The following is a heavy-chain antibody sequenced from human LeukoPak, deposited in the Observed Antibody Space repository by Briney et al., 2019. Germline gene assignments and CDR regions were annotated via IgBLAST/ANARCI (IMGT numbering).Heavy chain of an antibody. CDR1: GFTFSSYA. Sequence: PGGSLRLSCAASGFTFSSYAMSWVRQAPGEGLEWVSAISGSGGSTYYADSVKGRFTISRDNSKNTLYLQMNSLRAEDTAVYYCAKDGRYSSGWYVQAFDIWGQGTMVTVSS. V-gene: IGHV3-23*01. D-gene: IGHD6-19*01. CDR2: ISGSGGST. J-gene: IGHJ3*02. CDR3: AKDGRYSSGWYVQAFDI.